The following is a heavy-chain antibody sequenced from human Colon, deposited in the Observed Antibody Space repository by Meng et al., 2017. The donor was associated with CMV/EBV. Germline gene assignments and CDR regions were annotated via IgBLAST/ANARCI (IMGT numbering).Heavy chain of an antibody. CDR2: INPNSGGK. D-gene: IGHD3-22*01. J-gene: IGHJ4*02. V-gene: IGHV1-2*02. CDR3: ARGKNYYDSSGYRKGLDY. Sequence: HVRRVGSGAGVKKPGASMKVPCKASGYTFTNNHLHWVRHAPGIGLEWMGWINPNSGGKNYAQKFQGRVTMTRDTSISTAYMELSRLRSDDTAGYYCARGKNYYDSSGYRKGLDYWGQGTLVTVSS. CDR1: GYTFTNNH.